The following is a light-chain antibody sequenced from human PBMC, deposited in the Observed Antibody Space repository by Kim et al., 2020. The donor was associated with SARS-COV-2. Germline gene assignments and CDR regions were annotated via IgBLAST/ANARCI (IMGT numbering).Light chain of an antibody. CDR3: QQYGSSPLT. CDR2: GAS. J-gene: IGKJ4*01. CDR1: QSVSSSY. Sequence: PGERATSSGRASQSVSSSYLAWYQQKPGQAPRLLIYGASSRATGIPDRFSGSGSGTDFTLTISRLEPEDFAVYYCQQYGSSPLTFGGGTKVDIK. V-gene: IGKV3-20*01.